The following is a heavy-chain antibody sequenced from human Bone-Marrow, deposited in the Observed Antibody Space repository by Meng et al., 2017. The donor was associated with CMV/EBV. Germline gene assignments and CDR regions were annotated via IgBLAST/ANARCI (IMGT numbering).Heavy chain of an antibody. V-gene: IGHV1-46*01. J-gene: IGHJ4*02. CDR1: GYTFTSYY. Sequence: GESLKISCKASGYTFTSYYMHWVRQAPGQGLEWMGIINPSGGSTSYAQKFQGRVTMTRDPSTSTVYMELGSLRSEDTGVYYCARQPKDDIAARRVFDYWGQGTLVTVSS. CDR2: INPSGGST. CDR3: ARQPKDDIAARRVFDY. D-gene: IGHD6-6*01.